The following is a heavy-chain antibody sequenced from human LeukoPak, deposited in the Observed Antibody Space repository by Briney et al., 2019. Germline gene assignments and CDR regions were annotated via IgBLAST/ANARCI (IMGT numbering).Heavy chain of an antibody. V-gene: IGHV3-23*01. J-gene: IGHJ4*02. Sequence: KSGGSLRLSCAASGFTFSSYAMSWGSQAPGKGLEWVSAISGSGGSTYYADSVKGRFTISRDNSRDTLYLQMNSLRAEDTAVYYCADGYYDYVWGSYYFDYWGQGTLVTVSS. D-gene: IGHD3-16*01. CDR1: GFTFSSYA. CDR2: ISGSGGST. CDR3: ADGYYDYVWGSYYFDY.